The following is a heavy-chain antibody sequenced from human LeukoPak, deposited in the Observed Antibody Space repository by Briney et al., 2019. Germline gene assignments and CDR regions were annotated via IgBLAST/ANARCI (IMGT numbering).Heavy chain of an antibody. CDR3: ARGYSGSYLAAFDI. CDR2: IYYSGST. CDR1: GGSINSSSYY. Sequence: SETLSLTCTVSGGSINSSSYYWGWIRQPPGKGLEWIGSIYYSGSTYYNPSLKSRVTISVDTSKNQFSLKLSSVTAADTAVYYCARGYSGSYLAAFDIWGQGTMVTVSS. V-gene: IGHV4-39*01. J-gene: IGHJ3*02. D-gene: IGHD1-26*01.